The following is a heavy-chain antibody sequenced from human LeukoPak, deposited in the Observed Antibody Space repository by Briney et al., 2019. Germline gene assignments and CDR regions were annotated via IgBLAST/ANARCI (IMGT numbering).Heavy chain of an antibody. CDR3: ARDWIAAHDY. D-gene: IGHD6-13*01. Sequence: GGSLRLSCAASGFTFSSNWMSWVRQAPGKGLEWVANIKQDGSEKYYVDSVKGRFTISRDNAKNSLYLQMNSLRAEDTAVYYCARDWIAAHDYWGQGTLVTVSS. CDR2: IKQDGSEK. J-gene: IGHJ4*02. CDR1: GFTFSSNW. V-gene: IGHV3-7*01.